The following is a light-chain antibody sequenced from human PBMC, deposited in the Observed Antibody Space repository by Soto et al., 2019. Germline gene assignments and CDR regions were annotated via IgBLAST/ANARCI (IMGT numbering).Light chain of an antibody. J-gene: IGKJ2*01. CDR1: QSISNY. CDR2: GAS. Sequence: DIQMTHSPPSLSASVGARVTITCRATQSISNYLNWYQQKPGKAPKLLIYGASSLESGVPSRFSGSGSGTDFTLTIASLQPEDFGTYYCQQCYSTPYTFGQGTKLEIK. CDR3: QQCYSTPYT. V-gene: IGKV1-39*01.